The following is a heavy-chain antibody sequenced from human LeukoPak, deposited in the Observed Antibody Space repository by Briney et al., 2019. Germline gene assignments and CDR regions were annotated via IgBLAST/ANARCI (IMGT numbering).Heavy chain of an antibody. Sequence: SETLSLTCTVSGGSISSSSYYWGWIRQPPGKGLEWIGSIYYSGSTYYNPSLKSRVTISVDTSKNQFSLKLTSVTAADTAMYYCARDRGVPRPYYFDQWGQGTLVTVSS. CDR2: IYYSGST. J-gene: IGHJ4*02. CDR1: GGSISSSSYY. V-gene: IGHV4-39*07. D-gene: IGHD3-10*01. CDR3: ARDRGVPRPYYFDQ.